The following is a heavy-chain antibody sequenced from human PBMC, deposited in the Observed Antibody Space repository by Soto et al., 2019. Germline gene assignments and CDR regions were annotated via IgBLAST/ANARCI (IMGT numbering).Heavy chain of an antibody. CDR2: VYFSGTT. CDR3: ARHGSY. Sequence: PSETLSLTCTVSGVSITTTSYYWGRIRQPPGKGLEWIGSVYFSGTTYYNPSLKSRVTISVDTSKNHFSLRLSSVTAADTAIYYCARHGSYWGQGTLVTVSS. CDR1: GVSITTTSYY. V-gene: IGHV4-39*01. J-gene: IGHJ4*02.